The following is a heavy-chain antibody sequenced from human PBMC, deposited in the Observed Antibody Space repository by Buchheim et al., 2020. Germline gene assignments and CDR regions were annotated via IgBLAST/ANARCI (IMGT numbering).Heavy chain of an antibody. CDR1: GGSFSGHH. Sequence: QVQLQQWGAGLLKPSETLSLTCAVYGGSFSGHHWSWIRQPPGKGLEWIGEINHSGSTNYNASLKSRVTISGDTSKNQFSLKLRSVTAADTAVYYCARSYYYGSGSGSYATYYYGMDVWGQGTT. CDR2: INHSGST. CDR3: ARSYYYGSGSGSYATYYYGMDV. D-gene: IGHD3-10*01. V-gene: IGHV4-34*01. J-gene: IGHJ6*02.